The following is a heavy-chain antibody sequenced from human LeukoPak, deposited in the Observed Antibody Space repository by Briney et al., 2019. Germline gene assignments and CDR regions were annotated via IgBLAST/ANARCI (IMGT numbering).Heavy chain of an antibody. CDR3: ARGKNSGYDTTYDY. CDR2: IYYSGST. V-gene: IGHV4-30-4*01. Sequence: SETLSLTCTVSGGSISSGDYYWSWIRQPPGKGLEWIGYIYYSGSTYYNPSLKSRATISVDTSKNQFSLKLSSVTAADTAVYYCARGKNSGYDTTYDYWGQGTLVTVSS. J-gene: IGHJ4*02. CDR1: GGSISSGDYY. D-gene: IGHD5-12*01.